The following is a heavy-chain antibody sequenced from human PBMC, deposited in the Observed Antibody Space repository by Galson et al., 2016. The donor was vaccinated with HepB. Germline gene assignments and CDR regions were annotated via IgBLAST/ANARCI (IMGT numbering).Heavy chain of an antibody. D-gene: IGHD6-19*01. CDR2: IYYGGST. Sequence: ETLSLTCTVSGGSISNSSYFWGWIRQPPGKGLEWIGTIYYGGSTYYNPSLKSRVTISVDTSKNQFSLRLNSVTAADATVYYCATDPGSGFFDYWGQGTLVTVSS. CDR3: ATDPGSGFFDY. V-gene: IGHV4-39*02. J-gene: IGHJ4*02. CDR1: GGSISNSSYF.